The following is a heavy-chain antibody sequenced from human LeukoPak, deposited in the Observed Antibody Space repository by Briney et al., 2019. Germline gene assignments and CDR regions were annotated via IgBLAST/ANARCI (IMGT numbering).Heavy chain of an antibody. Sequence: GASVKVSCKASGYTFTSYDINWVRQATGQGLEWMGWINPNSGGTNYAQKFQGRVTMTRDTSISTAYMELSRLRSDDTAVYYCARMHYDILTGFSGYYFDYWGQGILVTVSS. CDR1: GYTFTSYD. D-gene: IGHD3-9*01. V-gene: IGHV1-2*02. CDR3: ARMHYDILTGFSGYYFDY. J-gene: IGHJ4*02. CDR2: INPNSGGT.